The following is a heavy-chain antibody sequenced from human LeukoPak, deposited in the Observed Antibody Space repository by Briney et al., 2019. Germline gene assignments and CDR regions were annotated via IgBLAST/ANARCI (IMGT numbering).Heavy chain of an antibody. CDR3: ARGHGSGSYSYYYYYMDV. CDR1: EFTFSGYW. J-gene: IGHJ6*03. Sequence: PGGSLRLSCAASEFTFSGYWMSWVRQAPGKGLEWVSVIYSGGSTYYADSVKGRFTISRDNSKNTLYLQMNSLRAEDTAVYYCARGHGSGSYSYYYYYMDVWGKGTTVTVSS. CDR2: IYSGGST. D-gene: IGHD3-10*01. V-gene: IGHV3-53*01.